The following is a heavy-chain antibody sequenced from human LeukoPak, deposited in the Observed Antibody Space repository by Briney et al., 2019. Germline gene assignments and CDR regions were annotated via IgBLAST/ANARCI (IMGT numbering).Heavy chain of an antibody. CDR1: GFTFSSYS. Sequence: GGSLRLSCAASGFTFSSYSMNWVRQAPGKGLEWVSSISSSSSYIYYADSVKGRFTISRDNAKNSLYLQMNSLRAEDTAVYYCARDLAMVRGVIIWDYYYYYGMDVWGKGTTVTVSS. CDR3: ARDLAMVRGVIIWDYYYYYGMDV. V-gene: IGHV3-21*01. CDR2: ISSSSSYI. J-gene: IGHJ6*04. D-gene: IGHD3-10*01.